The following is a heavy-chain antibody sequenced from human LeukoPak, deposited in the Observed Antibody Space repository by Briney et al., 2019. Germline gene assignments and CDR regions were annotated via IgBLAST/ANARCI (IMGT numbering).Heavy chain of an antibody. J-gene: IGHJ4*02. CDR2: ISAYNGNT. Sequence: GASVKVSCKASGYTFTSYGISWVRQAPGQGLEWMGWISAYNGNTNYAQKLQGRVTMTTDTSTSTAYMELRSLRSDDTAVYYCARSRYYDILPGFAGFDYWGQGTLVTVSS. D-gene: IGHD3-9*01. V-gene: IGHV1-18*01. CDR1: GYTFTSYG. CDR3: ARSRYYDILPGFAGFDY.